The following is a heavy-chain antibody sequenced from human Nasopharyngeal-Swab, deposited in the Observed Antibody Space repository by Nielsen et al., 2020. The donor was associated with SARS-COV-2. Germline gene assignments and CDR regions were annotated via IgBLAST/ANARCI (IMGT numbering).Heavy chain of an antibody. J-gene: IGHJ4*02. D-gene: IGHD2-15*01. CDR2: INWDGDIT. CDR1: GFNFEDYT. Sequence: GESLKISCAASGFNFEDYTMHWVRQPPGKGPEWVSLINWDGDITYYADSVEGRFTVSRDNSKNSLYLQLNDLKTGDTALYYCAKDSRRGVVVAAEFYFDSWGQGTLVTVSS. V-gene: IGHV3-43*01. CDR3: AKDSRRGVVVAAEFYFDS.